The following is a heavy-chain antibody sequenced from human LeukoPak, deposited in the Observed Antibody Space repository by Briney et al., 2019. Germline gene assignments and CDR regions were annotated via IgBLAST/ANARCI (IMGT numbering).Heavy chain of an antibody. CDR3: TKDRSYGRSYFDY. CDR2: IYSGGST. D-gene: IGHD5-18*01. J-gene: IGHJ4*02. CDR1: GFTVSNNY. V-gene: IGHV3-66*02. Sequence: GGSLRLSRAASGFTVSNNYMSWVRKAPGKGLEWVSVIYSGGSTYYADSVKGRFTISRDNSKNTLYLQMNSLRIEDTAVYYCTKDRSYGRSYFDYWGQGTLVTVAS.